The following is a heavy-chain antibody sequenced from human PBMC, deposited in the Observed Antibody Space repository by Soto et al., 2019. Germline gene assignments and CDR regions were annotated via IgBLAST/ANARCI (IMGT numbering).Heavy chain of an antibody. CDR1: GYTFTSYA. CDR3: AGFWAGGSGSYYQDFDY. Sequence: QVQLVQSGAEVKKPGASVKVSCKASGYTFTSYAISWVRQAPGQGLEWMGWISAYTGNTTYEQKFQGRVTMTTDTSTSTAFMELRSLRADDTALYYCAGFWAGGSGSYYQDFDYWGQGTLVTVSS. CDR2: ISAYTGNT. V-gene: IGHV1-18*01. D-gene: IGHD3-10*01. J-gene: IGHJ4*02.